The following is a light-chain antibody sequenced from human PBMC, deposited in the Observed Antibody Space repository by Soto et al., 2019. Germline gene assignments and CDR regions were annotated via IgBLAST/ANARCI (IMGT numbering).Light chain of an antibody. J-gene: IGKJ5*01. CDR2: EAS. CDR3: QQYNNWPIT. Sequence: IVLTQYPATLSSSPGERATLHCRASQTVGVRLAWYQHKPGQAPRLIIYEASNRAAGIPARFSGSGSGTEFTLTISSLQSEDFAVYYCQQYNNWPITSGQGTRLEI. CDR1: QTVGVR. V-gene: IGKV3D-15*01.